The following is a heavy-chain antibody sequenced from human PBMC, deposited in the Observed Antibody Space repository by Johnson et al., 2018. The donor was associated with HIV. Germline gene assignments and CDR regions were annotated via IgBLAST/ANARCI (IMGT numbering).Heavy chain of an antibody. J-gene: IGHJ3*02. D-gene: IGHD2-2*01. CDR3: ARASHYADAFDI. CDR2: T. Sequence: TGYADSVKGRFSISRDNGKNSLYLQMNSLRVDDTALYYCARASHYADAFDIWGQGTMVTVSS. V-gene: IGHV3-20*03.